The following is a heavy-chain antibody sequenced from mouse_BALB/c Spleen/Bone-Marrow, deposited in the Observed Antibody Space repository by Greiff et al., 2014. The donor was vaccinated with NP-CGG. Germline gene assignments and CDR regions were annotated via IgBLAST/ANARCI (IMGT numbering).Heavy chain of an antibody. CDR1: GFTFSDYY. CDR2: ISDGGSYT. CDR3: ARGPHNDDMDY. J-gene: IGHJ4*01. V-gene: IGHV5-4*02. Sequence: EVQLVESGGGLVKPGGSLKLSCAASGFTFSDYYMYWVRQTPEKRLEWVATISDGGSYTYYPDSVKGRFTISRDNAKNNLYLQLSSLKPEDTAMYYCARGPHNDDMDYWGQGTSVTVSS.